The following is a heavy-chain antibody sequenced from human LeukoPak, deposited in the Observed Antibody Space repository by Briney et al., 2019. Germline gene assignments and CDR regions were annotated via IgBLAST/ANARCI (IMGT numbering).Heavy chain of an antibody. CDR1: GFTFNNHE. V-gene: IGHV3-48*03. D-gene: IGHD4-11*01. CDR3: AHLYSNYDY. J-gene: IGHJ4*02. CDR2: ISSSGSTT. Sequence: PGGSLRLSCAASGFTFNNHEMNWVRQAAGKGLEWVSYISSSGSTTYYADSVKGRFTISRDNAKSTLYLQMNSLRAEDTAVYYCAHLYSNYDYWGQGTLVTVSS.